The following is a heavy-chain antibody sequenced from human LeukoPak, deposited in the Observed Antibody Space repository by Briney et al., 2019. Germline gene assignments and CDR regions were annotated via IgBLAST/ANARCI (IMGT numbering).Heavy chain of an antibody. J-gene: IGHJ4*02. CDR3: ARACSSTSCYTENFDY. CDR2: ISSSGSTI. V-gene: IGHV3-11*04. CDR1: GFTFSDYY. Sequence: GGSLRLSCAASGFTFSDYYMSWIRQAPGKGLEWVSYISSSGSTIYYADSVKGRFTISRDNAKNSLYLQMNSLRAEDTAVYYCARACSSTSCYTENFDYWGQGTLVTVSS. D-gene: IGHD2-2*02.